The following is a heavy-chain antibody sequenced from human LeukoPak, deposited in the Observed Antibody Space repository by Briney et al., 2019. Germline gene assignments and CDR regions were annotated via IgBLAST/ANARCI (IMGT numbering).Heavy chain of an antibody. V-gene: IGHV3-11*01. J-gene: IGHJ6*03. CDR3: ARAPLGMVRGVTMDV. CDR1: GFTFSDYY. CDR2: ISSSGSTI. Sequence: PGGSLRLSCAASGFTFSDYYMTWIRQAPGKGLEWISYISSSGSTIYYAGSVKGRFTISRDNAKNSLYLQMNSLRAEDTAVYYCARAPLGMVRGVTMDVWGEGTTVTVSS. D-gene: IGHD3-10*01.